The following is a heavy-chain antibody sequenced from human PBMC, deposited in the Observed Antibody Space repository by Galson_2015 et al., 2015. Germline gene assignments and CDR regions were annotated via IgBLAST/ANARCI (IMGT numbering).Heavy chain of an antibody. V-gene: IGHV4-4*02. Sequence: ETLSLTCAVSGGSISSSNWWSWVRQPPGKGLEWIGEIYHSGSTNYNPSLKSRVTISVDKSKNQFSLKLSSVTAADTAVYYCARDRITMVRGVGNYYFDYWGQGTLVTVSS. CDR3: ARDRITMVRGVGNYYFDY. D-gene: IGHD3-10*01. J-gene: IGHJ4*02. CDR1: GGSISSSNW. CDR2: IYHSGST.